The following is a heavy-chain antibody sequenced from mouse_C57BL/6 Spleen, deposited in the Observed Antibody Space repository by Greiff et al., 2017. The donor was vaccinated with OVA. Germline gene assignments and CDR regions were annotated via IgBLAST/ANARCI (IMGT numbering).Heavy chain of an antibody. J-gene: IGHJ1*03. CDR1: GYTFTSYW. CDR2: IDPSDSYT. Sequence: QVQLQQPGAELVMPGASVKLSCKASGYTFTSYWMHWVKQRPGQGLEWIGEIDPSDSYTKYTQKFKGKSTLTVDKSSSTAYRQLSSLTSEDSAVYYCATPYDGSSRSYWYFDVWGTGTTVTVSS. CDR3: ATPYDGSSRSYWYFDV. D-gene: IGHD1-1*01. V-gene: IGHV1-69*01.